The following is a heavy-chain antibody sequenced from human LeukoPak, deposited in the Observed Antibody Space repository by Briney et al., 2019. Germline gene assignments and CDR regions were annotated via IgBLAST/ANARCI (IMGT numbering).Heavy chain of an antibody. V-gene: IGHV4-59*12. J-gene: IGHJ4*02. CDR3: ARGRFYFDY. Sequence: SETLSLTCSISGGSISSYYWSWIRQPPGKGLEWIGNIDYSGSTIYNPALKSRVTISVDTSKNQFSLKLSSVTAADTAVYYCARGRFYFDYWGQGTLVTVSP. CDR1: GGSISSYY. D-gene: IGHD3-16*01. CDR2: IDYSGST.